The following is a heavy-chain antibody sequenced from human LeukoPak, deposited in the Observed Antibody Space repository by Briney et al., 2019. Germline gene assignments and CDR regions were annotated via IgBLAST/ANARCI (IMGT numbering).Heavy chain of an antibody. CDR1: GFTFSSHG. CDR3: ARDSRSDDTGGLDV. V-gene: IGHV3-33*01. J-gene: IGHJ6*04. Sequence: GGSLSLSCPTSGFTFSSHGMHWVRQAPGKGLEWVAVIWSDGSNEYYADSVKGRFTISRDNSKDTLYLEMTSLWAEDTAVYYCARDSRSDDTGGLDVWGKGTTVTVSS. CDR2: IWSDGSNE. D-gene: IGHD3-10*01.